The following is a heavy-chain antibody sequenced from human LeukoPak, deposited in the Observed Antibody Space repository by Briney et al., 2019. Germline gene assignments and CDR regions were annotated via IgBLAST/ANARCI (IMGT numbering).Heavy chain of an antibody. CDR3: APRGDIEHSYGYGKWFDP. J-gene: IGHJ5*02. V-gene: IGHV4-34*01. CDR2: INHSGST. D-gene: IGHD5-18*01. Sequence: SETLSLTCAVYGGSFSGYYWSWTRQPPGKGLEWIGEINHSGSTNYNASLKSRVTISVDTSKNQFSLRPSSVTAADTAVYYCAPRGDIEHSYGYGKWFDPWGQGTRVTVSS. CDR1: GGSFSGYY.